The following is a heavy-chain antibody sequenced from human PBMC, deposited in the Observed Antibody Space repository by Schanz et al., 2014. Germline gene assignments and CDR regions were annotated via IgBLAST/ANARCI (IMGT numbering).Heavy chain of an antibody. CDR1: GFTFSSYS. D-gene: IGHD1-26*01. Sequence: EVQLVESGGGVVQPGRSLRLSCAASGFTFSSYSMNWVRQAPGKGLEWVSYISSSSSTRYYADSVKGRFTISRDNAKNSLYLQMNSLRAEDTAVYYCARSRSGFYFDYWGQGTLVTVSS. V-gene: IGHV3-48*01. CDR2: ISSSSSTR. J-gene: IGHJ4*02. CDR3: ARSRSGFYFDY.